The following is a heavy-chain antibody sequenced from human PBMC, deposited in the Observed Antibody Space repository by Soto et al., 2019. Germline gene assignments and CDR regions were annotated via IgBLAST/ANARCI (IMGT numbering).Heavy chain of an antibody. CDR2: INHSGST. Sequence: PXAILSLTSAVYGGSFSGYDWSWIRQPPGKGLEWIGEINHSGSTNYNPSLKSRVTISVDTSKNQFSLKLSSVTAADTAVYYCARGVKIRGNYYYYYGMDVWGQGTTVTVSS. V-gene: IGHV4-34*01. CDR3: ARGVKIRGNYYYYYGMDV. D-gene: IGHD3-10*01. J-gene: IGHJ6*02. CDR1: GGSFSGYD.